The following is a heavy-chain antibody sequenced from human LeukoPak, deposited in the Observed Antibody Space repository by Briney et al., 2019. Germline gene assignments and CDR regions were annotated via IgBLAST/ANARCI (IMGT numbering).Heavy chain of an antibody. Sequence: GGSLRLSCAASGFTFSDYWMHWVRQAPGKGLVWLSRISSDGSSTSYAGSVKGRFSISRDNAKNTLYLQMNSLRAEDTAVYFCARGVGGNSYGLSYWGQGTLVTVSS. V-gene: IGHV3-74*01. D-gene: IGHD5-18*01. CDR1: GFTFSDYW. J-gene: IGHJ4*02. CDR2: ISSDGSST. CDR3: ARGVGGNSYGLSY.